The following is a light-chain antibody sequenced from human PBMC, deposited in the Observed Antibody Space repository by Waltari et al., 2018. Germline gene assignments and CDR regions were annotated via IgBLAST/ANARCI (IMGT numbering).Light chain of an antibody. CDR1: QSISSY. CDR2: APA. J-gene: IGKJ2*01. CDR3: QQSYSTPPT. Sequence: DIQMTQPPSSLSASVGDRVTITCRASQSISSYLNWYQQKPGEAPKPLIYAPASLQSGVPSSFIGSRSGTEFTLTISSLQPQDFATDYCQQSYSTPPTFGQGTKLEIK. V-gene: IGKV1-39*01.